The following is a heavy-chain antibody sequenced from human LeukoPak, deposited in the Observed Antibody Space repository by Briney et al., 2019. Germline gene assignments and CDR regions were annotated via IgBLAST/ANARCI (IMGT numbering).Heavy chain of an antibody. V-gene: IGHV3-30-3*01. D-gene: IGHD2-15*01. CDR2: ISYDGSNK. Sequence: PGGSLRLSCAASGFTFSSYATHWVRQAPGKGLEWVAVISYDGSNKYYADSVKGRFTISRDNSKNTLYLQMNSLRAEDTAVYYCARGLEVVVAALFDYWGQGTLVTVSS. J-gene: IGHJ4*02. CDR1: GFTFSSYA. CDR3: ARGLEVVVAALFDY.